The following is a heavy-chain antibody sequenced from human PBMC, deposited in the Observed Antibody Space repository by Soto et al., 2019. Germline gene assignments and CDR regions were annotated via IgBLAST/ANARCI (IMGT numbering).Heavy chain of an antibody. Sequence: EVQLVESGGGLVQPGGSLGLSCVASGLTFNTHWMSWVRQAPGKGLEWVAGIKEDGSQKTYLDSVRGRFTISRDNAKNSLYLHMDGLRVEDTAVYYCARVNSSGSYWGQGTLVTVSS. CDR2: IKEDGSQK. CDR1: GLTFNTHW. CDR3: ARVNSSGSY. D-gene: IGHD6-19*01. V-gene: IGHV3-7*03. J-gene: IGHJ4*02.